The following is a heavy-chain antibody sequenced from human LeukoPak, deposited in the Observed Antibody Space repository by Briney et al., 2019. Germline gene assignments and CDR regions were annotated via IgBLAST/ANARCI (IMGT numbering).Heavy chain of an antibody. CDR3: ASQTSAYNWFDP. CDR1: GGSISSYY. Sequence: SETLSLTCTASGGSISSYYWSWIRQPPGKGLEWIGYIYYSGSTNYNPSLKSRVTISVDTSKNQFSLKLSSVTAADTAVYYCASQTSAYNWFDPWGQGTLVTVSS. D-gene: IGHD6-25*01. J-gene: IGHJ5*02. V-gene: IGHV4-59*01. CDR2: IYYSGST.